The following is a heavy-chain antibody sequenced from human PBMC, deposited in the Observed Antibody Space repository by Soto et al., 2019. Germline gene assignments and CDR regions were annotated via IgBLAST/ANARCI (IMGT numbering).Heavy chain of an antibody. J-gene: IGHJ6*02. V-gene: IGHV1-69*01. Sequence: QVQLVQSGAEVKKPGSSVMVSCKASGGTFSSYAISWVRQAPGQGLEWMGGIIPIFGTANYAQKFQGRVTITADESTSTAYMELSSLRSEDTAVYYCARDCSGGSCYGDYYYGMDVWGQGTTVTVSS. CDR2: IIPIFGTA. CDR3: ARDCSGGSCYGDYYYGMDV. CDR1: GGTFSSYA. D-gene: IGHD2-15*01.